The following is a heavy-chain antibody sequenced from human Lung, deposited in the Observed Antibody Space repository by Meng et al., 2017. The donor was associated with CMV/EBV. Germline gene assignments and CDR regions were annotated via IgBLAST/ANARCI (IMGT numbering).Heavy chain of an antibody. Sequence: SETLSLXCTVSGGSISSGDYYWTWIRQHPGKGLEWIGNIYYIGSTYYNPSLKSRVTISVDTSKTQFSLKLRSVTAADTAVYYCARDKVGDGSGHGMDVWGQGTXVTVSS. V-gene: IGHV4-31*03. J-gene: IGHJ6*02. D-gene: IGHD3-3*01. CDR3: ARDKVGDGSGHGMDV. CDR1: GGSISSGDYY. CDR2: IYYIGST.